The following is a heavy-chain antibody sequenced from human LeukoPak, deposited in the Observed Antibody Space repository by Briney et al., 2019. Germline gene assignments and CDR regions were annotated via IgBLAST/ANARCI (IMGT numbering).Heavy chain of an antibody. CDR1: GASIGRHY. CDR2: VYFTGRT. J-gene: IGHJ4*02. Sequence: SETLSLTCSVSGASIGRHYWSWIRKTPGKGLEWIGYVYFTGRTHYNPSLKSRLTMSLDTSKNQFSLRLSSVTAADTAVYFCARGAAGTGAADYWGQGTLVTVSS. D-gene: IGHD6-13*01. V-gene: IGHV4-59*11. CDR3: ARGAAGTGAADY.